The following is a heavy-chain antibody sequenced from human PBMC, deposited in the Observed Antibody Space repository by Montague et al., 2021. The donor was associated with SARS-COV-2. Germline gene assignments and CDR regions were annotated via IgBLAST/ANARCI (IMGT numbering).Heavy chain of an antibody. CDR2: SLYRENN. Sequence: GCSLYRENNYYNPSLRSRVTISVDTSKNQFSLKLSSVTAADTAVYYCARLKAPYCSSTSCYSASWFDTWGQGTLGTVSS. V-gene: IGHV4-39*01. J-gene: IGHJ5*02. CDR3: ARLKAPYCSSTSCYSASWFDT. D-gene: IGHD2-2*01.